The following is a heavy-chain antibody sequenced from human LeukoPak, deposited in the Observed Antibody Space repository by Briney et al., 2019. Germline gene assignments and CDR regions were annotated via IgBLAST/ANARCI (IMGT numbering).Heavy chain of an antibody. CDR1: GGPTTSYY. J-gene: IGHJ4*02. Sequence: SETLSLACTVSGGPTTSYYWSWIRQPPGKGLEWIGYIYYSGSTNYNPSLKSRVTISVDTSKNQFSLKLSSLTAADTAVYYCARDTSGYRRGSFDYWGQGTLVTVSS. CDR2: IYYSGST. V-gene: IGHV4-59*01. D-gene: IGHD3-22*01. CDR3: ARDTSGYRRGSFDY.